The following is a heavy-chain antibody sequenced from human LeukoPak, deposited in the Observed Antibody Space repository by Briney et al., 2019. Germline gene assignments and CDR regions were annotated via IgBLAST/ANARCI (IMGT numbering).Heavy chain of an antibody. V-gene: IGHV1-69*13. Sequence: ASVKVSCKASGYTFTGYYMHWVRQAPGQGLEWMGGIIPIFGTANYAQKFQGRVTITADESTSTAYMELSSLRSEDTAVYYCAREITMIVVPGAFDIWGQGTMVTVSS. CDR3: AREITMIVVPGAFDI. J-gene: IGHJ3*02. D-gene: IGHD3-22*01. CDR2: IIPIFGTA. CDR1: GYTFTGYY.